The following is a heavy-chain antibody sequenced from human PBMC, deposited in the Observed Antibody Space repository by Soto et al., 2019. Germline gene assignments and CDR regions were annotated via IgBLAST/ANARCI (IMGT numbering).Heavy chain of an antibody. J-gene: IGHJ6*04. D-gene: IGHD1-7*01. Sequence: GGSLRLSCAASGFTVSSNYMSWVRQAPGKGLEWVSVIYSGGSTYYADSVKGRFTISRDNSKNTLYLQMNSLRAEDTAVYYCARASFSRRGITGTTDHMGDVWGKGTTVTVSS. CDR2: IYSGGST. V-gene: IGHV3-66*01. CDR3: ARASFSRRGITGTTDHMGDV. CDR1: GFTVSSNY.